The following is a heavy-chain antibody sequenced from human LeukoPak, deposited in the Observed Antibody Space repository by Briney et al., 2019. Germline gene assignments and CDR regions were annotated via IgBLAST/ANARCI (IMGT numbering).Heavy chain of an antibody. CDR1: GGSISSGSYS. D-gene: IGHD5-12*01. CDR3: ARDSATTLGSYYYGLDV. V-gene: IGHV4-30-2*05. J-gene: IGHJ6*02. CDR2: IYPRGST. Sequence: SETLSLTCAVSGGSISSGSYSWSWIRQPPGKGLEWIGYIYPRGSTYYNPSLKSRVTISLDKSNNHFSLKMNSVTAADTAVYYCARDSATTLGSYYYGLDVWGQGTTVTVSS.